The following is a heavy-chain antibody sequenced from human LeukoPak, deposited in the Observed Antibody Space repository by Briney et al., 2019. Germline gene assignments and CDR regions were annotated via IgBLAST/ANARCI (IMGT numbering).Heavy chain of an antibody. CDR3: ATSGQSRCSGGSCYPYYLCC. CDR2: ISSDGRST. CDR1: GFTFSDKW. D-gene: IGHD2-15*01. V-gene: IGHV3-74*01. Sequence: GGSLSHSSSASGFTFSDKWLLWVRQAPGKGLVWVSVISSDGRSTIYADSVKGRFTISRDNAKNSLHLQMNSLRAEDTAVYYCATSGQSRCSGGSCYPYYLCCWGQGTLVTVSS. J-gene: IGHJ4*02.